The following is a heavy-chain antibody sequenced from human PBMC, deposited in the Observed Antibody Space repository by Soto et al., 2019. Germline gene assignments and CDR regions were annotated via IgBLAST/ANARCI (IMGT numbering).Heavy chain of an antibody. V-gene: IGHV3-23*01. CDR1: GFTFSSYA. J-gene: IGHJ6*02. D-gene: IGHD2-2*01. Sequence: GGSLRLSCAASGFTFSSYAMKWVRQAPGKGLEWVSLIGESGTPTYYADSVKGRFTISRDNSGNTLFLEMYSLGAEDTAVYYCARYIPGVRYYGMDVWGQGTTVTVSS. CDR3: ARYIPGVRYYGMDV. CDR2: IGESGTPT.